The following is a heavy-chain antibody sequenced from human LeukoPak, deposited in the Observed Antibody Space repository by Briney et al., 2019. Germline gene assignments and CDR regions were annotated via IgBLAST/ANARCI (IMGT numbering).Heavy chain of an antibody. Sequence: ASVKVSCKASGYTFTSCDINWVRQAPGQGLEWMGWMNPNSGNTGYGQSFQGRITMTRDISIGTAYMELSNLTSEDTAIYYCTRGSSGRRDNWGQGTLVTVSS. CDR2: MNPNSGNT. CDR1: GYTFTSCD. D-gene: IGHD6-19*01. V-gene: IGHV1-8*01. J-gene: IGHJ4*02. CDR3: TRGSSGRRDN.